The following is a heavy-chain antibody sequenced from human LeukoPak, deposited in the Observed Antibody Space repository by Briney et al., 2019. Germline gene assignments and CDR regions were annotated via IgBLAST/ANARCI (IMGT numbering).Heavy chain of an antibody. Sequence: GGSLRLSCAASGFTFSAYSMNWVRQAPGKGLEWVSSISSSSIYRYYGDSVKGRFTISRDNAKNSLYLQMNSLRAEDTAVFYCARVTAVAGTSVGVDAWGQGILVTVS. CDR3: ARVTAVAGTSVGVDA. CDR2: ISSSSIYR. CDR1: GFTFSAYS. V-gene: IGHV3-21*01. D-gene: IGHD6-19*01. J-gene: IGHJ4*02.